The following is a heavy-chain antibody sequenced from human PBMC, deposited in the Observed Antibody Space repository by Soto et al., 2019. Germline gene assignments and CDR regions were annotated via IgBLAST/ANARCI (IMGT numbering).Heavy chain of an antibody. Sequence: ASVKVSCKASGYTFTSYTMHWVRQAPGQRLEWMGWINSGNGNTKYLQNFQGRVTITRDTSASTAYMELNSLRTEDTAVYYCAKMYSSGWSPRNDHWGQGTLVTVSS. V-gene: IGHV1-3*01. CDR2: INSGNGNT. CDR3: AKMYSSGWSPRNDH. D-gene: IGHD6-19*01. CDR1: GYTFTSYT. J-gene: IGHJ4*02.